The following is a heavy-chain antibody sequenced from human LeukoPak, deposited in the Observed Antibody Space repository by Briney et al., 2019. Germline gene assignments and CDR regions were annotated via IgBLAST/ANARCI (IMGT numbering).Heavy chain of an antibody. CDR3: TSYDFGVVSPFDY. CDR2: IGSKANSYAT. D-gene: IGHD3-3*01. Sequence: HPGGSLRLSCAASGFAFSGSAMHWVRQASGKGLEWVGRIGSKANSYATAYAASVKGRFIVSRDDSKNTAYLQMNSLKTEDTAVYYCTSYDFGVVSPFDYWGQGTLVTVSS. J-gene: IGHJ4*02. CDR1: GFAFSGSA. V-gene: IGHV3-73*01.